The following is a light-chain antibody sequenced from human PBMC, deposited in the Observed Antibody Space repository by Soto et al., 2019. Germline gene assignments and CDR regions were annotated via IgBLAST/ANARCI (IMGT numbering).Light chain of an antibody. CDR2: GNG. CDR3: QSYDKRMTAYV. CDR1: SSSIGAGYE. J-gene: IGLJ1*01. V-gene: IGLV1-40*01. Sequence: QSVLTQPPSVSGAPGQRVTISCSGTSSSIGAGYEVHWYHQLPGTAPKLVGSGNGNRPSGVPDRLSASKSGTSASLAITGLQAEDEGHYYCQSYDKRMTAYVFGTGTKGTVL.